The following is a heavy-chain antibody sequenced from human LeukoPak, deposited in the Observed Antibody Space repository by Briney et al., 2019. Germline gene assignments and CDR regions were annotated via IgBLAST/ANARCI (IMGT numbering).Heavy chain of an antibody. Sequence: SETLSLTCTVSGGSISSYYWSWIRQPPGEGLEWIGYIYYSGSTNYNPSLKSRVTISVDTSKNQFSLKLSSVTAADTAVYYCASVYCSSTSCLDAFDIWGQGTMVTVSS. CDR1: GGSISSYY. CDR2: IYYSGST. J-gene: IGHJ3*02. V-gene: IGHV4-59*01. D-gene: IGHD2-2*01. CDR3: ASVYCSSTSCLDAFDI.